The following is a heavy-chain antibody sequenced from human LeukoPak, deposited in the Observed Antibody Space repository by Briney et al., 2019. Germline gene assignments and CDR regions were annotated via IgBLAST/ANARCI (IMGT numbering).Heavy chain of an antibody. Sequence: PGGSLRLSCAASGFTFSIYTMVWVRQPPGKGLEWVAVTSYDESNKHYVDSVKGRFTISRDNSHNTLYLQMNSLRPEDTAVYYCARDWGVDTWGQGTLVTVSS. J-gene: IGHJ5*02. CDR1: GFTFSIYT. CDR2: TSYDESNK. CDR3: ARDWGVDT. D-gene: IGHD3-10*01. V-gene: IGHV3-30*03.